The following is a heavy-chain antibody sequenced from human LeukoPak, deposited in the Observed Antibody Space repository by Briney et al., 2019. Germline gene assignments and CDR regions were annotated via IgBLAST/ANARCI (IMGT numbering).Heavy chain of an antibody. CDR3: ARVHYYDSSGYHFDY. D-gene: IGHD3-22*01. Sequence: PGGSLRLSCAASGFTFSSYWMHWVRQAPGKGLVWVSRINSDGSSTSYADSVKGRFTISRDNAKNTLYLQMNSLRAEDTAVYHCARVHYYDSSGYHFDYWGQGTLVTVS. CDR2: INSDGSST. J-gene: IGHJ4*02. CDR1: GFTFSSYW. V-gene: IGHV3-74*01.